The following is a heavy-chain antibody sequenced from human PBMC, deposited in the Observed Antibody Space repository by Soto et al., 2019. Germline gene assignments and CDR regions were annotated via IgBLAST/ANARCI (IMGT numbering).Heavy chain of an antibody. CDR3: ARVWGGAFDF. J-gene: IGHJ3*01. V-gene: IGHV4-59*01. CDR2: IYYSGST. CDR1: GGSISSYY. D-gene: IGHD3-10*01. Sequence: SETLSLTCTVSGGSISSYYWSWIRQPPGKGLEWIGYIYYSGSTNYNPSLKSRVTISVDTSKNQFSLKLSSVTTADTAVYYCARVWGGAFDFWGQGTMVTVSS.